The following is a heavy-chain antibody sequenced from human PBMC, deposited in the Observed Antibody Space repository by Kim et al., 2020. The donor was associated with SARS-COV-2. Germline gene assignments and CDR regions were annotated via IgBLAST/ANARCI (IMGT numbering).Heavy chain of an antibody. D-gene: IGHD7-27*01. V-gene: IGHV6-1*01. CDR3: ARNLLTGDSFDY. Sequence: DYAVSVKSRITINPDTSKNQFSLQLNSVTPEDTAVYYCARNLLTGDSFDYWGQGTLVTVSS. J-gene: IGHJ4*02.